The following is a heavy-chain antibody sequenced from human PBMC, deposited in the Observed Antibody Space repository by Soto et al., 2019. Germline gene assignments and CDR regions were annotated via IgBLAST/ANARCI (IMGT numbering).Heavy chain of an antibody. J-gene: IGHJ6*02. D-gene: IGHD3-10*01. V-gene: IGHV1-18*04. CDR2: ISAYNGNT. CDR3: AREPHYYGSGSYYRYYYYGMDV. CDR1: GYTFTSYG. Sequence: ASVKVSCKASGYTFTSYGISWVRQAPGQGLEWMGWISAYNGNTNYAQKLQGRVTMTTDTSTSTAYMELRSLGSDDTAVYYCAREPHYYGSGSYYRYYYYGMDVWGQGTTVTVSS.